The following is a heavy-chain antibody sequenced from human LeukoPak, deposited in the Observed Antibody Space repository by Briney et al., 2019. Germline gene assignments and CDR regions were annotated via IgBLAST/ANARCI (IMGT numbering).Heavy chain of an antibody. Sequence: PGGSLRLSCAASGFTFSSYGMHWVRQAPGKGLEWAAFIRYDGSNKYYADSVKGRFTISRDNSKNTLYLQMNSLRAEDTAVYYCAKGKTYYYYYMDVWGKRTTVTVSS. CDR2: IRYDGSNK. CDR3: AKGKTYYYYYMDV. CDR1: GFTFSSYG. V-gene: IGHV3-30*02. J-gene: IGHJ6*03.